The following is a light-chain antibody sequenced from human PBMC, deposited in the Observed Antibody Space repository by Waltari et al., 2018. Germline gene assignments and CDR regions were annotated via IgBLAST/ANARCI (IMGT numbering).Light chain of an antibody. CDR2: GNT. V-gene: IGLV1-40*01. CDR3: QSYDSSLGGSV. J-gene: IGLJ2*01. CDR1: SPNIGAGSD. Sequence: QSVLTQPASVSGAPGQRVTIPCTGSSPNIGAGSDVHWYQPLPGEAPKLLIYGNTNRPSGVPDRVSGSKSGTSASLAITGLRADDEADYYCQSYDSSLGGSVFGGGTKLTVL.